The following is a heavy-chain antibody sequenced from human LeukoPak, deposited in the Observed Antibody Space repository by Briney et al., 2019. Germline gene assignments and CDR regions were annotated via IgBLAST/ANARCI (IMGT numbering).Heavy chain of an antibody. V-gene: IGHV4-39*07. Sequence: PSETLSLTCTVSGGSISSSSYYWGWIRQPPGKGLEWIGSIYYSGSTYYNPSLKSRVTISVDTSKNQFSLKLSSVTAADTAVYYCARDTYYYDSSGGYFDYWGQGTLVTVSS. J-gene: IGHJ4*02. CDR1: GGSISSSSYY. CDR2: IYYSGST. D-gene: IGHD3-22*01. CDR3: ARDTYYYDSSGGYFDY.